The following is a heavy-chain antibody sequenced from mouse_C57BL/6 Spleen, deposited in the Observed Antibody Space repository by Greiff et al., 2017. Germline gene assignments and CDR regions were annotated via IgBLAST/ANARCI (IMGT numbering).Heavy chain of an antibody. CDR3: AGVTTVPFVLDY. V-gene: IGHV1-64*01. CDR2: IHPNSGST. D-gene: IGHD2-2*01. J-gene: IGHJ4*01. CDR1: GYTFTSYW. Sequence: QVQLQQSGAELVKPGASVKLSCKASGYTFTSYWMHWVKQRPGQGLEWIGTIHPNSGSTNYNEKFKSKATLTIDKSSSTAYRQLSSLTSEDSAVYYCAGVTTVPFVLDYWGQGTSVTVSS.